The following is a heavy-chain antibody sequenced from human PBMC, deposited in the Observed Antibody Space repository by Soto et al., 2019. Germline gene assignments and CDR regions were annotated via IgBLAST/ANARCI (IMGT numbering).Heavy chain of an antibody. CDR3: ASGIQLWLRRINNGYSG. Sequence: SVKVSCKAPGVTFSTYAISWVRQAPGQGLEWMGGIIPMFGTANYAQRFQDRVTITADESTNTVYMELSSLRSEDTAVYFCASGIQLWLRRINNGYSGWGQGTLVTSPQ. CDR1: GVTFSTYA. D-gene: IGHD5-18*01. J-gene: IGHJ4*02. CDR2: IIPMFGTA. V-gene: IGHV1-69*13.